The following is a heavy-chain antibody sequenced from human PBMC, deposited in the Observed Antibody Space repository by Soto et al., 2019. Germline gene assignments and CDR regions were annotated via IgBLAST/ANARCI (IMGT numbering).Heavy chain of an antibody. J-gene: IGHJ4*02. CDR1: GGSISSGGYY. D-gene: IGHD3-22*01. CDR3: ARVKGVSDSSGYTYPDY. Sequence: SETLSLTCTVSGGSISSGGYYWSWIRQHPGKGLEWIGYIYYSGSTYYNPSLKSRVTISVDTSKNQFSLKLSSVTAADTAVYYCARVKGVSDSSGYTYPDYWGQGTLVTVSS. CDR2: IYYSGST. V-gene: IGHV4-31*03.